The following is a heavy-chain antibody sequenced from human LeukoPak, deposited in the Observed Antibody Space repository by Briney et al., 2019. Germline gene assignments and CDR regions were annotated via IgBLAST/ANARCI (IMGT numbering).Heavy chain of an antibody. CDR2: IYYSGTT. Sequence: SETLSLTCTVSGGSISSGYWNWIRQPPGKGLEWIGYIYYSGTTNSNPSLESRVTVSVDTSKKYCSLKLTSVTAADTAVYFCARGDPAGLFDSWGQGHLVTVSS. D-gene: IGHD3-10*01. V-gene: IGHV4-59*01. CDR3: ARGDPAGLFDS. J-gene: IGHJ4*02. CDR1: GGSISSGY.